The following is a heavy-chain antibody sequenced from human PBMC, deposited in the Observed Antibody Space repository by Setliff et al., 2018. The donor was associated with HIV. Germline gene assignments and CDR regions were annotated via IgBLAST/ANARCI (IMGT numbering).Heavy chain of an antibody. J-gene: IGHJ6*03. CDR3: ARGPVVTVRWWYYYYYMDV. CDR1: GYTFTGHY. V-gene: IGHV1-2*04. CDR2: TNRNSGGT. Sequence: ASVKVSCKASGYTFTGHYMHWVRQAPGQGLEWMGWTNRNSGGTNYAQKFQGWVTMTRDTSISTAYMELSRLRSDDTAVYYCARGPVVTVRWWYYYYYMDVWGKGTTVTVSS. D-gene: IGHD2-15*01.